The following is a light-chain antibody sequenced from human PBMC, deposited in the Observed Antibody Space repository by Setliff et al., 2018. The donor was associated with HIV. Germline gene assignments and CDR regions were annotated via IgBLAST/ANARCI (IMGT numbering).Light chain of an antibody. Sequence: KSVTISCTGSSSTIGAVYDVHWYQQFPGTAPKVLIYANSNRPSGVPDRFSGSKSGTSASLAITGLQAEDEADYFCQSFDSSLNGYVFGTGTKV. V-gene: IGLV1-40*01. J-gene: IGLJ1*01. CDR3: QSFDSSLNGYV. CDR2: ANS. CDR1: SSTIGAVYD.